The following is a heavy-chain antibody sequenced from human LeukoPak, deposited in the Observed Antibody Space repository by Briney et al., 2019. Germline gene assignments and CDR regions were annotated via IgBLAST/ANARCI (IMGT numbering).Heavy chain of an antibody. CDR2: ISGGSSAI. V-gene: IGHV3-48*02. CDR3: AREPRYCGGDCGAFDI. J-gene: IGHJ3*02. CDR1: GFTFSTYS. D-gene: IGHD2-21*02. Sequence: PGGSLRLSCAASGFTFSTYSLNWVRQAPGKGLEWVSHISGGSSAIFYADSVKGRFTISRDNAKNSLYMQMNSLRDEDTGVYYCAREPRYCGGDCGAFDIWGQGTMVTVSS.